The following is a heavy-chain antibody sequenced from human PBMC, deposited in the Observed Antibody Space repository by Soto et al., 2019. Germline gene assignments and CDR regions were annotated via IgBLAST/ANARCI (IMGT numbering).Heavy chain of an antibody. CDR1: GGSFSSDTFY. CDR3: ARVDDHACFDI. V-gene: IGHV4-30-4*01. CDR2: ISFSGST. J-gene: IGHJ3*02. Sequence: QVQLQESGPGLVKPSQTLSLTCTVSGGSFSSDTFYWSWIRQPPGKGLEGIGYISFSGSTYFNPSLKSRITISLDTSKNQFSLKLRSVTAADTAVYYCARVDDHACFDIWGQGTVVTVSS.